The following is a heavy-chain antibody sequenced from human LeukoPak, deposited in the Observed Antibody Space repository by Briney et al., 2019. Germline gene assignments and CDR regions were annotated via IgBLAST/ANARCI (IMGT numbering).Heavy chain of an antibody. Sequence: GGSLRLSCAASGFTFSSYSMNWVRQAPGKGLEWVSSISSSSSYIYYADSVKGRFTISRDNAKNSLYLQMNSLRAEDTAVYYCARDEGYGDYPFSDYWGQGTLVTVSS. V-gene: IGHV3-21*01. CDR3: ARDEGYGDYPFSDY. CDR1: GFTFSSYS. D-gene: IGHD4-17*01. CDR2: ISSSSSYI. J-gene: IGHJ4*02.